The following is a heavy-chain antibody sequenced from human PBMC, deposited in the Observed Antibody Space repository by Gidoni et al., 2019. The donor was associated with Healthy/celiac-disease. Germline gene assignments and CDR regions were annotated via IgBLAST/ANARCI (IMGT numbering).Heavy chain of an antibody. CDR1: GFTFSSYA. J-gene: IGHJ5*02. CDR3: AKDPGPVFTVTSALNSFDP. Sequence: EVQLLESGGGLVQPGGSLRLSCAASGFTFSSYAMSWVRQAPGKGLEWVSAISGSGGSTYYADSVKGRFTISRDNSKNTLYRQMNSLRAEDTAVYYCAKDPGPVFTVTSALNSFDPWGQGTLVTVSS. D-gene: IGHD4-17*01. V-gene: IGHV3-23*01. CDR2: ISGSGGST.